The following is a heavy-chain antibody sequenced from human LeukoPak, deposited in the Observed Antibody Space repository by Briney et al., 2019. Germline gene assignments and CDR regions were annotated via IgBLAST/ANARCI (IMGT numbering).Heavy chain of an antibody. CDR2: IGSSGSTI. D-gene: IGHD6-19*01. J-gene: IGHJ4*02. CDR1: GFPFSVYE. CDR3: ALLAVASDFDY. V-gene: IGHV3-48*03. Sequence: GGSLRLSCAVSGFPFSVYEMNWVRQAPGKGLEWVSNIGSSGSTIYYADSVKGRFSISRDNTKSSLYLQMNSLRVEDTAVYYCALLAVASDFDYWGQGALVTVSS.